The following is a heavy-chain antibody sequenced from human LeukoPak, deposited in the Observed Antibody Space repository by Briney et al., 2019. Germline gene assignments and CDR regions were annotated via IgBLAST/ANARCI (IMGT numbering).Heavy chain of an antibody. Sequence: GESLQISCKGSGYIFSSSWIGWVRQMPGKGLEWMGIIYPGDSDTRYSPSFQGQVTISTDKSISTAYLQWSSLKASDTATYYCARLRGSHSSEFDYWGQGTLVTVSS. CDR3: ARLRGSHSSEFDY. V-gene: IGHV5-51*01. CDR2: IYPGDSDT. J-gene: IGHJ4*02. D-gene: IGHD1-26*01. CDR1: GYIFSSSW.